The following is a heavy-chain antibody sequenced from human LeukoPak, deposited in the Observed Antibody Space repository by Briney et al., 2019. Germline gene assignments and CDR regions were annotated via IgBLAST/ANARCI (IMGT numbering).Heavy chain of an antibody. CDR2: ISSSSSTI. CDR3: ARDALRFLEWFLFDP. D-gene: IGHD3-3*01. J-gene: IGHJ5*02. Sequence: QTGGSLRLSCAASGFTFSSYSMNWVRQAPGKGLEWVSYISSSSSTIYYADSVKGRFTISRDNAKNSLYLQMNSLRDEDTAVYYCARDALRFLEWFLFDPWGQGTLVTVSS. CDR1: GFTFSSYS. V-gene: IGHV3-48*02.